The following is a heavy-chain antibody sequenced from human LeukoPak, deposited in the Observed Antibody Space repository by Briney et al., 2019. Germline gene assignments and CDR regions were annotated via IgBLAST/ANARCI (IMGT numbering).Heavy chain of an antibody. CDR3: VKDFDYVWGSFDY. J-gene: IGHJ4*02. CDR1: GFTFSNYG. V-gene: IGHV3-30*02. Sequence: GGSLRLSCAASGFTFSNYGMNWVRQAPGKGLEWVAFIRDDGGATYYSDSVKGRFTISRDNSKNTLFLLMNSLRAEDTAVYYCVKDFDYVWGSFDYWGQGTLVTVSS. D-gene: IGHD3-16*01. CDR2: IRDDGGAT.